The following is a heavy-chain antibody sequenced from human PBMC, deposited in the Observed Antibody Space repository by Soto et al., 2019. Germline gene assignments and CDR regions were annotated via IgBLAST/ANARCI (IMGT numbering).Heavy chain of an antibody. CDR1: GFTFDDYA. Sequence: EVQLVESGGGLVQPGRSLRLSCAASGFTFDDYAMHWVRQAPGKGLEWVSGISWRSGSIAYADSVKGRFTISRDNAKNSLYPQMNSLRVEDTALYSCAKDSIAAAGTGELDYWGQGTLVTVSS. D-gene: IGHD6-13*01. V-gene: IGHV3-9*01. J-gene: IGHJ4*02. CDR2: ISWRSGSI. CDR3: AKDSIAAAGTGELDY.